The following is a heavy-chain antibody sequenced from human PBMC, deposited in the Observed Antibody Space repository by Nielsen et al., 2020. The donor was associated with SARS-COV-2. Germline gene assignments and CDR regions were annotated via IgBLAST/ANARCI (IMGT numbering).Heavy chain of an antibody. V-gene: IGHV3-20*04. CDR2: INWNGGST. J-gene: IGHJ4*02. D-gene: IGHD6-25*01. CDR1: GFTFDDYG. Sequence: GESLKISCAASGFTFDDYGMSWVRQAPGKGLEWVSGINWNGGSTGYADSVKGRFTISRDNAKNSLYLQMNSLRAEDTAVYYCARDSGFMGSGDYWGQGTLVTVSS. CDR3: ARDSGFMGSGDY.